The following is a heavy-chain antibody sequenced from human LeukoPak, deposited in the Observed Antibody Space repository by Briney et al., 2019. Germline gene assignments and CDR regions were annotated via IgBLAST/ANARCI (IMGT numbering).Heavy chain of an antibody. J-gene: IGHJ6*03. CDR2: IRYDGSNK. Sequence: GGSLRLSCAASGFTFSSYDIHWVRQAPGKGLEWVAFIRYDGSNKYYADSVRGQFTISRDNSKNTLYLQMNSLRAEDTAVYFCAKGSKAVLFTRDHYMDVWGKGTTVTISS. V-gene: IGHV3-30*02. CDR1: GFTFSSYD. D-gene: IGHD6-19*01. CDR3: AKGSKAVLFTRDHYMDV.